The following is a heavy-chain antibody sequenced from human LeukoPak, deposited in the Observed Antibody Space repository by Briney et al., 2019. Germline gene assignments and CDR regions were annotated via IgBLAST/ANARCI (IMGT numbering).Heavy chain of an antibody. CDR3: TRPRYRGFDY. J-gene: IGHJ4*02. CDR1: GL. Sequence: GGSLRLSCAASGLMTWVRQAPGKGLEWVASIKEDGDKKYYLDSVKGRFTVSRDSTKNSLYLQMNSLRADDTAVYYRTRPRYRGFDYWGQGILVTVSS. CDR2: IKEDGDKK. D-gene: IGHD3-16*02. V-gene: IGHV3-7*01.